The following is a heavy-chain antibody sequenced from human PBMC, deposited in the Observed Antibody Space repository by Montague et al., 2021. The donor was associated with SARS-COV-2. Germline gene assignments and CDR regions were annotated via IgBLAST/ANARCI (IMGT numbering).Heavy chain of an antibody. D-gene: IGHD3-3*01. CDR1: GFTFSTYG. CDR2: ITAGGGTT. J-gene: IGHJ6*01. Sequence: SLRLSCAASGFTFSTYGMNWVRQAPGKGLEWVSTITAGGGTTHYADSVKGRFTITRDNAKNSVYLQMNSLRAEGTALYYCAGESVSSFGVVIFGMDVWGRGTTVTVSS. CDR3: AGESVSSFGVVIFGMDV. V-gene: IGHV3-23*01.